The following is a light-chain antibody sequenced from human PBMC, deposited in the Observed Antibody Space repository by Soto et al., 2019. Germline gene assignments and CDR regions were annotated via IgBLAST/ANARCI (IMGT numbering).Light chain of an antibody. Sequence: QSVLTQPASVSGSPGQSITISCTGTSSDVGGYNYVSWYQQHPGKAPKLMIYDVSNRPSGVSNRFSGSKSGNTASLTISGLQAEDEDDYYCSSYTSSITLYVFGTGTKLTVL. CDR1: SSDVGGYNY. V-gene: IGLV2-14*01. CDR3: SSYTSSITLYV. J-gene: IGLJ1*01. CDR2: DVS.